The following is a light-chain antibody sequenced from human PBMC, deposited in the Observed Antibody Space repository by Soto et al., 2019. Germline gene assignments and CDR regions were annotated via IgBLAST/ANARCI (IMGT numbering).Light chain of an antibody. Sequence: DIQLTQSPSFLSTSVGDRLSITCRASQVITNDLGWYQQKPGKAPKRLIYAASTLQSGVPSRFSGSGSGTEFTLTISSLQPEDVATYYCLQLNTYPWTFGQGTKVDI. J-gene: IGKJ1*01. CDR2: AAS. CDR3: LQLNTYPWT. V-gene: IGKV1-17*01. CDR1: QVITND.